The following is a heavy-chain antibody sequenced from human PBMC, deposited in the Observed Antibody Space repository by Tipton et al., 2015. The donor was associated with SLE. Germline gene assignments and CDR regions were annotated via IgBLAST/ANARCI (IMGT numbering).Heavy chain of an antibody. CDR1: GDSISSNNYF. D-gene: IGHD3-3*01. Sequence: TLSLTCTVSGDSISSNNYFWGWIRQPPEKGLEWIGTIYYSGRTNYNPSLKSRVTISRDTSKNQFSLKLSSVTAADTAVYYCATFFVEGDTIFGPGGWGRGPLVTVSS. J-gene: IGHJ4*02. CDR2: IYYSGRT. V-gene: IGHV4-39*07. CDR3: ATFFVEGDTIFGPGG.